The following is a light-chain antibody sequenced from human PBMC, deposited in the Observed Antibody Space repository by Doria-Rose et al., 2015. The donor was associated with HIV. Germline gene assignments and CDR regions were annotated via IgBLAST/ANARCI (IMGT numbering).Light chain of an antibody. V-gene: IGKV1-9*01. CDR3: QQFDSFPRT. CDR2: GAS. J-gene: IGKJ1*01. Sequence: TQSPSFLSASVGVRVTITCRASQGIRRYLAWYQQKPGKATTLLIFGASILQSGVPSRFSGSGSGTEFTLTISSLQPEDFATYYCQQFDSFPRTFGQGTKVELK. CDR1: QGIRRY.